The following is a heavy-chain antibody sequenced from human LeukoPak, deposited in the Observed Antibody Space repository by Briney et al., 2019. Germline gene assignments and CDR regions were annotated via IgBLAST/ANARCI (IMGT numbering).Heavy chain of an antibody. CDR1: GFTFSNYY. CDR2: ISTSSTYT. CDR3: ARERYGSTWGYYFDC. Sequence: PGGSLRLSCAASGFTFSNYYMTWVRQAPGKGLEWVSYISTSSTYTKYAESVKGRFTMSRDTSKNTLYLQMNSLRAEDTALYYCARERYGSTWGYYFDCWGQGTLVTVSS. D-gene: IGHD1-26*01. J-gene: IGHJ4*02. V-gene: IGHV3-11*06.